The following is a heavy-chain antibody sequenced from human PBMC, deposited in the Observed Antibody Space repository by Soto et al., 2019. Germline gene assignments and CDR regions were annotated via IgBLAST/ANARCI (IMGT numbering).Heavy chain of an antibody. CDR3: ARDVEQGPLDYDSSGYYYGMDV. V-gene: IGHV3-30-3*01. D-gene: IGHD3-22*01. J-gene: IGHJ6*02. CDR2: ISYDGSNK. CDR1: GFTFSSYA. Sequence: GGSLRLSCAASGFTFSSYAMLWVRQAPGKGLEWVAVISYDGSNKYYADSVKGRFTISRDNAKNSLYLQMNSLRAEDTAVYYCARDVEQGPLDYDSSGYYYGMDVWGQGTTVTVSS.